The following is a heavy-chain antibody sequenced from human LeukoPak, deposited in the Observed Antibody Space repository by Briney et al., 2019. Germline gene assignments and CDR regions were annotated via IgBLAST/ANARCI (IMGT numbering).Heavy chain of an antibody. CDR1: GGSISSSSYY. CDR3: ARLGAGPTYYDFWSGYSSFYFDY. Sequence: SETLSLTCTVSGGSISSSSYYWAWIRQPPGKGLEWIGSVFYSGNTYYNPSLKSRVTISVDTSKNQFSLKLSSVTAADTAVYYCARLGAGPTYYDFWSGYSSFYFDYWGQGTLVTVSS. J-gene: IGHJ4*02. V-gene: IGHV4-39*01. CDR2: VFYSGNT. D-gene: IGHD3-3*01.